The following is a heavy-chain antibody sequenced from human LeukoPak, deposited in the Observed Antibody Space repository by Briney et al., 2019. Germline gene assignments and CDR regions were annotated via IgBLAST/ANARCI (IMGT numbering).Heavy chain of an antibody. Sequence: ASVKVSCKASGGTFSSYAISWVRQAPGQGLEWMGWINPNSGGTNYAQKFQGRVTMTRDTSISTAYMELSRLRSEDTAVYFCASAPRYSSSWPNNWFDPWGQGTLVTVSS. V-gene: IGHV1-2*02. CDR1: GGTFSSYA. CDR2: INPNSGGT. J-gene: IGHJ5*02. CDR3: ASAPRYSSSWPNNWFDP. D-gene: IGHD6-13*01.